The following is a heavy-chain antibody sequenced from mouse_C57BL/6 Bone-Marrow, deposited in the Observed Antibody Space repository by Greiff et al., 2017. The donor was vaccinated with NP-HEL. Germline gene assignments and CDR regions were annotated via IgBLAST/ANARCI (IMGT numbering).Heavy chain of an antibody. CDR2: IDPEDGET. CDR3: AVRQLRLRGYFDY. CDR1: GFNIKDYY. Sequence: VQLQQSGAELVKPGASVKLSCTASGFNIKDYYMHWVKQRTEKGLEWIGRIDPEDGETKYDPKFKGKATITEDTSSNTAYLKLSSLTSEDTAVYYCAVRQLRLRGYFDYWGQGTTLTVSS. J-gene: IGHJ2*01. V-gene: IGHV14-2*01. D-gene: IGHD3-2*02.